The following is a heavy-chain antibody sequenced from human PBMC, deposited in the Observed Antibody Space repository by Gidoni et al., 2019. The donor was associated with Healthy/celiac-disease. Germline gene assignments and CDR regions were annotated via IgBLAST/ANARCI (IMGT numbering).Heavy chain of an antibody. J-gene: IGHJ6*02. CDR2: ISGSGGST. CDR3: AKDRGQWELPNYYYYYGMDV. Sequence: EVQLLESGGGLVQPGGSLRLSCAASGFTFSSYAMSWVRQAPGKGLEWVSAISGSGGSTYYADSVKGRFTISRDNSKNTLYLQMNSLRAEDTAVYYCAKDRGQWELPNYYYYYGMDVWGQGTTVTVSS. V-gene: IGHV3-23*01. CDR1: GFTFSSYA. D-gene: IGHD1-26*01.